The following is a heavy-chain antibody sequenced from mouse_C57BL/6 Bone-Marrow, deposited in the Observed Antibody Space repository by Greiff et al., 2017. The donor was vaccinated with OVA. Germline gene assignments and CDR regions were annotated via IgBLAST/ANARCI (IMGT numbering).Heavy chain of an antibody. V-gene: IGHV5-16*01. CDR1: GFTFSDYY. CDR3: ARGEYYGSSYDYAMDY. D-gene: IGHD1-1*01. Sequence: EVQVVESGGDLVQPGSSMKLSCTASGFTFSDYYMAWVRQVPEKGLEWVANINYDGSSTYYLDSLKSRFIISRDNAKNILYLQMSSLKSEDTATYYCARGEYYGSSYDYAMDYWGQGTSVTVSS. J-gene: IGHJ4*01. CDR2: INYDGSST.